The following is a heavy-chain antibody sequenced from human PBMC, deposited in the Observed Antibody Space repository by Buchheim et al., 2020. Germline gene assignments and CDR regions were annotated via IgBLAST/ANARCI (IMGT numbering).Heavy chain of an antibody. CDR1: GFAFNSFT. Sequence: EVQLVESGGGLVKPGGSLRLSCAASGFAFNSFTMNWVRQAPGKGLECVSSISSSADYIYYADSVKGRFTISRDNAKNSLYLQMNSLRAEDTAVYYCAKGGNTAVPLDWGQGSL. CDR2: ISSSADYI. V-gene: IGHV3-21*01. J-gene: IGHJ4*02. D-gene: IGHD5-18*01. CDR3: AKGGNTAVPLD.